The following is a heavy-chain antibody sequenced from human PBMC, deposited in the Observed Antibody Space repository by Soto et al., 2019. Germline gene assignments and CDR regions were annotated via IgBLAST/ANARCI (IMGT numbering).Heavy chain of an antibody. J-gene: IGHJ3*02. Sequence: GGSLRLSCAVSGFTFSNYAMSWVRQAPGKGLDWVSAISGSGASTYNADSVKGRFTISRDNSKNTLYLQMNSLRAEDTGLYYCAKKDGADGYYDAFDIWGQGTMVTVSS. D-gene: IGHD3-22*01. CDR3: AKKDGADGYYDAFDI. CDR1: GFTFSNYA. CDR2: ISGSGAST. V-gene: IGHV3-23*01.